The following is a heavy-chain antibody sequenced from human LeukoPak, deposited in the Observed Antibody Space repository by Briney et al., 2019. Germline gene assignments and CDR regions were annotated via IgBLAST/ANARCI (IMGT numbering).Heavy chain of an antibody. Sequence: GASVKVSCKASGYTFTGYYMHWVRQAPGQGLEWMGWINPNSGGTNYAQKFQGRVTMTRDTSISTAYMELSRLRSDDTAVYYCAADRGSFRGHYDYWGQGTLVTVSS. D-gene: IGHD2/OR15-2a*01. V-gene: IGHV1-2*02. J-gene: IGHJ4*02. CDR1: GYTFTGYY. CDR3: AADRGSFRGHYDY. CDR2: INPNSGGT.